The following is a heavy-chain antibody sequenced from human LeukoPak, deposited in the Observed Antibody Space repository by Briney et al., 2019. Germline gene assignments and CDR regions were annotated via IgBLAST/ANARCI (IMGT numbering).Heavy chain of an antibody. D-gene: IGHD1-1*01. V-gene: IGHV4-34*01. CDR1: GGSFSGYY. CDR3: ARGKYDPTDAFDI. Sequence: PSETLSLTCAVYGGSFSGYYWSWIRQPPGKGLEWIGEINHSGSTNYNPSLKSRVTISVDTSKNQFSLKLSSVTAADTAVYYCARGKYDPTDAFDIWGQGTMVTVSS. CDR2: INHSGST. J-gene: IGHJ3*02.